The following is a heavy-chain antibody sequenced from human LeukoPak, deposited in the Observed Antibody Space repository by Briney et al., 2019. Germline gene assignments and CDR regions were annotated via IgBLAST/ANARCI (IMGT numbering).Heavy chain of an antibody. V-gene: IGHV4-34*01. J-gene: IGHJ6*02. CDR2: INHSGST. CDR1: GGSFSGYY. D-gene: IGHD3-16*02. Sequence: SETLSLTCAVYGGSFSGYYWSWIRQPPGKGLEWIGEINHSGSTNYNPSLKSQVTISVDTSKNQFSLKLSSVTAADTAVYYCARGRGYDYVWGSYRKYYYGMDVWGQGTTVTVSS. CDR3: ARGRGYDYVWGSYRKYYYGMDV.